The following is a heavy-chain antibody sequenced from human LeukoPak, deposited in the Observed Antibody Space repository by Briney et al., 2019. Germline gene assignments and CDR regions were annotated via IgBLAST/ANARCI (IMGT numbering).Heavy chain of an antibody. CDR2: IYYSGNT. CDR3: ARDRGTWNDDGFDY. CDR1: GGSISSSTYY. Sequence: SETLSLTCTVSGGSISSSTYYWGWLRQPPGTGLEWIGSIYYSGNTYYNPSLKRRVSISVDTSKDQFSLRLSSVTAADTAVYYCARDRGTWNDDGFDYWGQGTLVTVSS. V-gene: IGHV4-39*07. J-gene: IGHJ4*02. D-gene: IGHD1-1*01.